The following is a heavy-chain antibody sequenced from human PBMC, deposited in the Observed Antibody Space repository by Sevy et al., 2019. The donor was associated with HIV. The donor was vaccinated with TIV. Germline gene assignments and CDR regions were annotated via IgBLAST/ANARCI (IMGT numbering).Heavy chain of an antibody. J-gene: IGHJ6*03. Sequence: ASVKVSCKASGGTFSSYAISWVRQAPGQGLEWMGRIIPIFGKANYAQKFQGRVTITADESTSTAYMELMSRRSEDRAVYYCAGEVVVVPAAVRLYYYYMDVWGKGTTVTVSS. CDR3: AGEVVVVPAAVRLYYYYMDV. CDR1: GGTFSSYA. V-gene: IGHV1-69*13. CDR2: IIPIFGKA. D-gene: IGHD2-2*01.